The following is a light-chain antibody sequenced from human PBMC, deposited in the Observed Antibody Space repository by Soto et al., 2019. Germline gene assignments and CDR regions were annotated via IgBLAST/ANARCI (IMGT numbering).Light chain of an antibody. CDR2: EVT. CDR3: SSYASSSSYV. J-gene: IGLJ1*01. V-gene: IGLV2-14*01. Sequence: QTALTKPAFVSGSPGQSITISCAGTSSDVGGYNHVSWYQIHPGKDPKLIIYEVTSRPSGVSYRFSGSKSGNSASLTISGLQAEDEADYYCSSYASSSSYVFGGGTK. CDR1: SSDVGGYNH.